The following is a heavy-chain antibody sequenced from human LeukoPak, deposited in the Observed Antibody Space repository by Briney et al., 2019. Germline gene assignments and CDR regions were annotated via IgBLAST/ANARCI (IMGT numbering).Heavy chain of an antibody. CDR1: GFTFSSHW. CDR2: ISPDGSTT. D-gene: IGHD3-22*01. J-gene: IGHJ6*02. CDR3: AREYYYDSSGYPKPYYYYGMDV. V-gene: IGHV3-74*01. Sequence: GGSLRLSCAASGFTFSSHWMHWVRQAPGKGLVWASVISPDGSTTNYAEPVKGRFTISRDNAKNTLYLQMNSLRAEDTAVYYCAREYYYDSSGYPKPYYYYGMDVWGQGTTVTVSS.